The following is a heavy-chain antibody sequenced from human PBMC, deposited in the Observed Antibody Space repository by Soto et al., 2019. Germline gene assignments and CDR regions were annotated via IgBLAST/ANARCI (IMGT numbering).Heavy chain of an antibody. CDR2: INHSGST. J-gene: IGHJ6*02. Sequence: SETLALTCAVYGGSFSGYYWSWIRQPPGKGLEWIGEINHSGSTNYSPSLKSRVTISVDTSKNQFSLKLSSVTAADTAVYYCARVLFLGVGYYYGMDVWGQGTTVTVS. CDR1: GGSFSGYY. V-gene: IGHV4-34*01. CDR3: ARVLFLGVGYYYGMDV.